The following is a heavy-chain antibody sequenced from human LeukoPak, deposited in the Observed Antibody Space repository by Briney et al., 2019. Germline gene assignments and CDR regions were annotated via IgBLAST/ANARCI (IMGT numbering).Heavy chain of an antibody. V-gene: IGHV3-7*01. CDR3: AREEGSVRDFWRGRGGGDFDY. Sequence: GGSLRLSCAASGFTFSSYWMSWVRQAPGKGLEWVANIKQDGSEKYYVDSVKGRFSISRDNAKNSLYLQMNSLRAEDTAAYYCAREEGSVRDFWRGRGGGDFDYWGQGTLVTVSS. J-gene: IGHJ4*02. CDR2: IKQDGSEK. D-gene: IGHD3-3*01. CDR1: GFTFSSYW.